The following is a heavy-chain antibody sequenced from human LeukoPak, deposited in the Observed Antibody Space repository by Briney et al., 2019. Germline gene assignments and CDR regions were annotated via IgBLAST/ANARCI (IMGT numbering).Heavy chain of an antibody. CDR3: ARGVVVVAATEYNWFDP. V-gene: IGHV4-59*01. CDR2: IYYSGST. CDR1: GGSISSYY. J-gene: IGHJ5*02. Sequence: KSSETLSLTCTVSGGSISSYYWSWIRQPPGKGLECIGYIYYSGSTNYNPSLKSRVTISVDTSKNQFSLKLSSVTAADTAVYYCARGVVVVAATEYNWFDPWGQGTLVTVSS. D-gene: IGHD2-15*01.